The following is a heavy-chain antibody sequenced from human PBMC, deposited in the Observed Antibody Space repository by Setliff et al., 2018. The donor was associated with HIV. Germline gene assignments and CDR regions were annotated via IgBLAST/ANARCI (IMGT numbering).Heavy chain of an antibody. CDR2: INHSGST. V-gene: IGHV4-34*01. D-gene: IGHD2-15*01. J-gene: IGHJ6*03. CDR1: GGSFSGYY. Sequence: SETLSLTCAVYGGSFSGYYWSWIRQPPGKGLEWIGEINHSGSTNYNPSLKSRVTISVDTSKNQFSLKLSSVTAADTAVYYCARGGDGLLLGRPRYYYYYMDVWGKGTTVTGSS. CDR3: ARGGDGLLLGRPRYYYYYMDV.